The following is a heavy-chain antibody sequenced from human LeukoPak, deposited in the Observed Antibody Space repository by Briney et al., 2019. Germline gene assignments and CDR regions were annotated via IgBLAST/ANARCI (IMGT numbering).Heavy chain of an antibody. J-gene: IGHJ4*02. CDR1: GFTFDDYA. CDR2: ISWNSGSI. V-gene: IGHV3-9*01. Sequence: GGSLRLSCAASGFTFDDYAMHWVRHAPGKGLEWVSGISWNSGSIGYADSVKGRFTISRDNAKNSLYLQMNSLRAEDTAVYYCAKDRGSSSWYYFDYWGQGTLVTVSS. CDR3: AKDRGSSSWYYFDY. D-gene: IGHD6-13*01.